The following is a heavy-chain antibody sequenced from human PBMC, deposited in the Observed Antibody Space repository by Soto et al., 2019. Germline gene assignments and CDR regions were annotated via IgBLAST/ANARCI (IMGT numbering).Heavy chain of an antibody. CDR3: ARDTPYYYDSSGYYY. CDR2: ISAYNGNT. D-gene: IGHD3-22*01. J-gene: IGHJ4*02. V-gene: IGHV1-18*04. CDR1: GFSFSDYF. Sequence: ASLKVSCKASGFSFSDYFIHWVRQAPGQGLEWMGWISAYNGNTNYAQKLQGRVTMTTDTSTSTAYMELRSLRSDDTAVYYCARDTPYYYDSSGYYYWGQGTLVNVSS.